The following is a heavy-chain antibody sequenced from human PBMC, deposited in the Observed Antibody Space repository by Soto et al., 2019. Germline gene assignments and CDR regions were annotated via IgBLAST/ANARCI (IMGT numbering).Heavy chain of an antibody. J-gene: IGHJ4*02. Sequence: SETLSLTCTVSGASLSSYYWSWIRKPPGKGLEWIGYIFFTGSTDYNPSLKSRVTISIDTSKNQFSLKLNSVTAADTAVYYCASQKLDVPAYFDYWGQGILVTVSS. V-gene: IGHV4-59*08. D-gene: IGHD1-1*01. CDR2: IFFTGST. CDR1: GASLSSYY. CDR3: ASQKLDVPAYFDY.